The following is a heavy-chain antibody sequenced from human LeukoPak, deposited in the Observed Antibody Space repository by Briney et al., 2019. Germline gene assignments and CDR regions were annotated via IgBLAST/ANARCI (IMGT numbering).Heavy chain of an antibody. J-gene: IGHJ6*03. V-gene: IGHV1-69*04. Sequence: SVKVSCKASGGTFSSYAISWVRQAPGQGLEWMGRIIPILGIANYPQKFQGKVTITADKSTGTAYMELSSLRSEDTAVYYCARERADHYYYYMDVWGKGTTVTVSS. CDR3: ARERADHYYYYMDV. CDR2: IIPILGIA. CDR1: GGTFSSYA.